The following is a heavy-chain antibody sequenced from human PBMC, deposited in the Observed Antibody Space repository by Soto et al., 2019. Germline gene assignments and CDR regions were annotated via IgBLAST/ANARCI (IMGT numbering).Heavy chain of an antibody. CDR1: GGSFSGNH. Sequence: PSETLSLTCAVYGGSFSGNHWNWIRQPPGKGLEWIGEIDHSGSARYNPSLRRRVTISVDTSKSQFSLNLKSVTAADTAVYYCGRRIEYSNSFDYWGQGTLVTVSS. V-gene: IGHV4-34*01. CDR2: IDHSGSA. J-gene: IGHJ4*02. CDR3: GRRIEYSNSFDY. D-gene: IGHD6-6*01.